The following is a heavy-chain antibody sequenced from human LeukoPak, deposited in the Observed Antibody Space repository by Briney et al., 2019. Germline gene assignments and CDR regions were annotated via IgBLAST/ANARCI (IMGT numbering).Heavy chain of an antibody. D-gene: IGHD3-22*01. CDR1: GGSISSYY. V-gene: IGHV4-59*08. J-gene: IGHJ4*02. Sequence: SETLSLTCTVSGGSISSYYWSWIRQPPGKGLEWIGYIYYSGSTNYNPSLKSRVTISVDTSKNQFSLKLSSVTAADTAVYYRARVSPAYDSSGTFDYWGQGTLVTVSS. CDR2: IYYSGST. CDR3: ARVSPAYDSSGTFDY.